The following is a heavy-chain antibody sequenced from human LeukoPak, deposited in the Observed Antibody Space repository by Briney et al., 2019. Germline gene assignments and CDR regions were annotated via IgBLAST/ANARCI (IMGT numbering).Heavy chain of an antibody. CDR1: DSSISSGYY. V-gene: IGHV4-38-2*02. J-gene: IGHJ6*03. CDR2: IYHSGST. Sequence: PSETLSLTCTVSDSSISSGYYWGWIRQPPGKELEWIGSIYHSGSTYYNPSLNSRVTISVDTSKNQFSLKLSSVTAADTAVYYCTRGSIAYYYMDVWGKGTTVTISS. D-gene: IGHD3-22*01. CDR3: TRGSIAYYYMDV.